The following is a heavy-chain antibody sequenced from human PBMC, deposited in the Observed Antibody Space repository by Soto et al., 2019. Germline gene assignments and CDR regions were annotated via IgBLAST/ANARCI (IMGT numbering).Heavy chain of an antibody. D-gene: IGHD6-13*01. CDR1: GGPISSYY. V-gene: IGHV4-59*01. CDR3: ARESSQQLAEQGFDP. Sequence: SETLSLTCTVSGGPISSYYWSWLRQPPGKGLEWIWDIYYSGSTNYNPSLKSRVTISVDTSKNQFSLKLSSVTAADTAVYYCARESSQQLAEQGFDPWGQGTLVTVSS. CDR2: IYYSGST. J-gene: IGHJ5*02.